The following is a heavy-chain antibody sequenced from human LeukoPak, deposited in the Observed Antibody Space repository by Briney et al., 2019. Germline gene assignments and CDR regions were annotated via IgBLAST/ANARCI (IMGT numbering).Heavy chain of an antibody. CDR1: GYRFVNYW. J-gene: IGHJ4*02. Sequence: GESLKISCQRPGYRFVNYWISWARKLPGKGLEGMGMIYPGETDTRYNPSLQGQLTVSADNSISTAYLQWNSLTASDTAMYYCARSTTLTGDFDYWGQGTLVTVSS. V-gene: IGHV5-51*01. CDR2: IYPGETDT. CDR3: ARSTTLTGDFDY. D-gene: IGHD1-1*01.